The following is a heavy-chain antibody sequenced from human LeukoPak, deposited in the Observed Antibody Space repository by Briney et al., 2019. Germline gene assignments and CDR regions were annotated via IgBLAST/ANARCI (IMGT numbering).Heavy chain of an antibody. V-gene: IGHV5-51*01. CDR3: ARHSGSLS. Sequence: PGESLKISCQASGYNFTTYWIGWVRQMPGKGLEWMGIIYPGDSDTRYSPSFQGQVTISADKSIHTAYLQWNTLQASDTAIYDCARHSGSLSWGQGTLVTVSS. CDR2: IYPGDSDT. D-gene: IGHD3-10*01. J-gene: IGHJ4*02. CDR1: GYNFTTYW.